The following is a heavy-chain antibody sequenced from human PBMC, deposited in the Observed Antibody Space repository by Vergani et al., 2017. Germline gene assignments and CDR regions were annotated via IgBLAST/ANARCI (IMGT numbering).Heavy chain of an antibody. CDR3: PRYSPYCTSGRCPAI. D-gene: IGHD2-8*01. CDR2: VHTGGST. Sequence: QVKLQESGPGLLKPSQTLSLTCTVSGESIRSGSHYWSWIRQPAGKGPDWIGHVHTGGSTDPNPSFKSRVPISVDTSKRQFSLKLNSVTVADTAVYYCPRYSPYCTSGRCPAIWGKGTLVTGSS. V-gene: IGHV4-61*02. CDR1: GESIRSGSHY. J-gene: IGHJ4*02.